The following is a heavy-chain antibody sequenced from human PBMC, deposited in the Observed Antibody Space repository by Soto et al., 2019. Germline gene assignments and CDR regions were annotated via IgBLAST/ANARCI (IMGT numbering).Heavy chain of an antibody. CDR2: ISAYNGNT. CDR3: ARDRGAQWLVLTNAFDI. V-gene: IGHV1-18*01. J-gene: IGHJ3*02. D-gene: IGHD6-19*01. CDR1: GYTFTSYG. Sequence: QVQLVQSGAEVKKPGASVKVSCKASGYTFTSYGISWVRQAPGQGLEWMGWISAYNGNTNYAQKLQGRVTMTTDTSTSTAYMELRSLGSDDTAVYYCARDRGAQWLVLTNAFDIWGQGTMVTVSS.